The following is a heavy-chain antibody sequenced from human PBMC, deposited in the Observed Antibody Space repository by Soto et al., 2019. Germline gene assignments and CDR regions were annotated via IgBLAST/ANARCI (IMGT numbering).Heavy chain of an antibody. CDR1: GGSISSGGYY. Sequence: QVQLQESGPGLVKPSQTLSLTCTVSGGSISSGGYYWSWIRQHPGKGLEWIGYIYYSGSTYYNPSLKSRVTISVDTSKNQFSLKLSSVTAADTAVYYCARSLYYYDSSGYYHPVYYFDYWGQGTLVTVSS. J-gene: IGHJ4*02. CDR3: ARSLYYYDSSGYYHPVYYFDY. D-gene: IGHD3-22*01. CDR2: IYYSGST. V-gene: IGHV4-31*03.